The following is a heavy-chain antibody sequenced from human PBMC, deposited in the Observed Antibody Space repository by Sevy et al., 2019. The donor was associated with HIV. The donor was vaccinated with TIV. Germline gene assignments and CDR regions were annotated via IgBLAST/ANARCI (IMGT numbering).Heavy chain of an antibody. Sequence: ASVKVSCKASGYTFTSYDINWVRQATGQGLEWMGWMNPNSGNTGYAQKFQGRVTITRNTSISTAYMELSSLRSEDTAVYYCARAVAVDPRGGYYYYYGMDVWGQGTTVTVSS. V-gene: IGHV1-8*03. CDR2: MNPNSGNT. D-gene: IGHD6-19*01. CDR1: GYTFTSYD. J-gene: IGHJ6*02. CDR3: ARAVAVDPRGGYYYYYGMDV.